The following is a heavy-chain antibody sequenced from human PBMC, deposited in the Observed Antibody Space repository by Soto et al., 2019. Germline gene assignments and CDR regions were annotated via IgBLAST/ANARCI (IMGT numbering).Heavy chain of an antibody. CDR1: GGSVSSGSYY. CDR2: IYYSGST. D-gene: IGHD4-17*01. V-gene: IGHV4-61*01. J-gene: IGHJ6*02. CDR3: ARDVRDYGDYGGRYYYGMDV. Sequence: QVQLQESGPGLVKPSETLSLTCTVSGGSVSSGSYYWSWIRQPPGKGLEWIGYIYYSGSTNYNPPLKSRVTISVDTSKNQFSLKLSSVTAADTAVYYCARDVRDYGDYGGRYYYGMDVWGQGTTVTVSS.